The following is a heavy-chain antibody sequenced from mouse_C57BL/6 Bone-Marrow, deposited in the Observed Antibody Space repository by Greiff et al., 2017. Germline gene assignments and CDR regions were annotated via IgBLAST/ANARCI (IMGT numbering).Heavy chain of an antibody. J-gene: IGHJ2*01. CDR1: GFNFSDYG. V-gene: IGHV5-17*01. CDR2: ISSGSSAI. CDR3: ARLDY. Sequence: EVKLMQSGGGLVKPGGSLKLSCAASGFNFSDYGMHWVRQAPEKGLEWVAYISSGSSAIYYADTVKGRFTISRDNAKNTLFLQMTSLRSEDTAMYSCARLDYWSQGTTLTVSS.